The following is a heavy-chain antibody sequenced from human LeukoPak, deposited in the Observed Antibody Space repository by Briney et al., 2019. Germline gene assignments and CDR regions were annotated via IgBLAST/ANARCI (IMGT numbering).Heavy chain of an antibody. J-gene: IGHJ6*02. CDR2: INPNSGGT. CDR3: ARDLSSGWPRNYYYGMDV. V-gene: IGHV1-2*02. Sequence: ASVKVSRKASGYTFTGYYMHWVRQAPGQGLEWMGWINPNSGGTNYAQKFQGRVTMTRDTSISTAYMELSRLRSDDTAVYYCARDLSSGWPRNYYYGMDVWGQGTTVTVSS. CDR1: GYTFTGYY. D-gene: IGHD6-19*01.